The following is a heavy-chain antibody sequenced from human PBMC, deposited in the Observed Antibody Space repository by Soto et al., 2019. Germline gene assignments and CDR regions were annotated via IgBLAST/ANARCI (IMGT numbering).Heavy chain of an antibody. CDR1: GFTFSSYG. D-gene: IGHD6-13*01. Sequence: QVQLVESGGGVVQPGRSLRLSCAASGFTFSSYGMHWVRQAPGKGLEWVAVISYDGSNKYYADSVKGRFTISRDNSKNTLYLQMNSLRAEDTAVYYCASRIAAAIVSSYTLDYWGQGTLVTVSS. CDR2: ISYDGSNK. CDR3: ASRIAAAIVSSYTLDY. J-gene: IGHJ4*02. V-gene: IGHV3-30*03.